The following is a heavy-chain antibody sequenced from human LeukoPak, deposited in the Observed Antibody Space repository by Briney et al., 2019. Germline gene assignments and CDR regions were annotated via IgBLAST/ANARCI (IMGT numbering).Heavy chain of an antibody. J-gene: IGHJ4*02. Sequence: GGSLRLSCVASGFMFSSYEMNWVRQAPGKGLEWVSYISNSGNNIDYADSVKGRFIISRDSSTDTLYPQMNSLRVEDTAVYFCARDRGYGYGFFDYWGQGTLVTVSS. V-gene: IGHV3-48*03. CDR2: ISNSGNNI. CDR3: ARDRGYGYGFFDY. D-gene: IGHD5-18*01. CDR1: GFMFSSYE.